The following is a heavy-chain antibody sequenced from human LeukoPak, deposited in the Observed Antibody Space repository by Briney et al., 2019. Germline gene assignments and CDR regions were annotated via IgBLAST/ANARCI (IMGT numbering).Heavy chain of an antibody. J-gene: IGHJ3*01. CDR2: AHSSGST. CDR1: GGSIRTNY. Sequence: SQTLSLTCTVSGGSIRTNYWCWIRHPPGQGLEWIWYAHSSGSTRYNPSLKSRVTISVDMSNKHLSLKLTSVTAADTAVYYCARDTYEYDSHFEDVFDSWGQGTMVTVSS. CDR3: ARDTYEYDSHFEDVFDS. V-gene: IGHV4-59*01. D-gene: IGHD3-22*01.